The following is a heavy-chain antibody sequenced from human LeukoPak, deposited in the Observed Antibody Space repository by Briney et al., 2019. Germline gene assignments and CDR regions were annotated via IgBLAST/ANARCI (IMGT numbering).Heavy chain of an antibody. CDR3: AKDGGLDKYGYNPLDN. CDR1: GFTFSSYW. J-gene: IGHJ4*02. V-gene: IGHV3-7*03. CDR2: IKQDGSEK. D-gene: IGHD5-24*01. Sequence: GALRLSCAASGFTFSSYWMSWVRQAPGKGLEWVANIKQDGSEKYYVDSVKGRFTISRDNAKNSLYLQMNSLRVEDTALYYCAKDGGLDKYGYNPLDNWGQGTLVTVSS.